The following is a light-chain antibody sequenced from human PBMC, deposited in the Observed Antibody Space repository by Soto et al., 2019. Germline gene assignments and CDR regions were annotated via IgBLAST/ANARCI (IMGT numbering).Light chain of an antibody. J-gene: IGKJ1*01. Sequence: DIQLTQSPSFLSASVGDRVTITCRASQGIAGSLAWYQQKPGKPPKLLIYAESTLQSGVPSRFSGSGSGTDFTLTISCLQSEDFATYYCQQYYSFPVTFGQGTKVDI. CDR2: AES. CDR3: QQYYSFPVT. V-gene: IGKV1-9*01. CDR1: QGIAGS.